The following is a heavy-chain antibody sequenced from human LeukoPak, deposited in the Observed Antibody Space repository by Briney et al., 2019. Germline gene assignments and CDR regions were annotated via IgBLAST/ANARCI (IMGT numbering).Heavy chain of an antibody. CDR3: TTDTTLDDILTGPWSYYFDY. J-gene: IGHJ4*02. V-gene: IGHV3-15*01. CDR2: IKSKTDGGTT. CDR1: GFTFSNAW. D-gene: IGHD3-9*01. Sequence: GGSLRLSCAASGFTFSNAWMSWVRQAPGKGLEWVGRIKSKTDGGTTDYAAPVKGRFTISRDDSKNTLYLQMNSLKTEDTAVYYCTTDTTLDDILTGPWSYYFDYWGQGTLVTVSS.